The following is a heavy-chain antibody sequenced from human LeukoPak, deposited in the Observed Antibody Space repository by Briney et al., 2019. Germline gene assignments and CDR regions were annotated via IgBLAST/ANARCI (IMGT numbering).Heavy chain of an antibody. CDR2: IFSSGST. D-gene: IGHD4-17*01. Sequence: LSQTLSLTCTVSGGSFSSPSYYWSWIRQSADKKLEWIGRIFSSGSTSFNPSLQSRVIISLDTSRNQFSLRLSSVTAADSAVYYCAREDTDYGAGYWGQGTLVTVSS. CDR1: GGSFSSPSYY. J-gene: IGHJ4*02. V-gene: IGHV4-61*02. CDR3: AREDTDYGAGY.